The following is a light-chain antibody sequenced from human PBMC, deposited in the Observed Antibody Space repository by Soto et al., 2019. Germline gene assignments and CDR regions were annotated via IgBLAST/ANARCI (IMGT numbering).Light chain of an antibody. J-gene: IGKJ5*01. CDR2: DAS. V-gene: IGKV3-11*01. CDR1: QSVSSY. Sequence: EIVLTQSPATLSLSPGERATLSCRASQSVSSYLAWYQQKAGQAPRLLIYDASNRATGIPARFSGSGSGTDFTLTTSSLEPEDFAVYFCQHRSNWPLTFGQGTRLEI. CDR3: QHRSNWPLT.